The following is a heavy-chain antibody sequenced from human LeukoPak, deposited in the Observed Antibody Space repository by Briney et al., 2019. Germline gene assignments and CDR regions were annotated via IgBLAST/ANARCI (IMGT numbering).Heavy chain of an antibody. Sequence: GGSLRLSCAASGFTFSSYAMSWVRQAPGKGLEWVSAISGSGGSTYYADSVKGRFTISRDNSKDTLYLQMNSLRAEDTAVYYCAKGKAAVLDAFDIWGQGTMVTVSS. V-gene: IGHV3-23*01. J-gene: IGHJ3*02. CDR2: ISGSGGST. CDR3: AKGKAAVLDAFDI. D-gene: IGHD6-13*01. CDR1: GFTFSSYA.